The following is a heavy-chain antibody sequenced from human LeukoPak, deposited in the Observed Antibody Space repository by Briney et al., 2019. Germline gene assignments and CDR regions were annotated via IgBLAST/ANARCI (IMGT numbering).Heavy chain of an antibody. Sequence: GGSLRLSCAASGFTFSSYSMNWVRQAPGKGLEWISYITSSSSSIHYADSVKGRFTVSRDNAKNSVYLQMNSLRDEDTAVYYCARHYYGSGSVDYWGQGTLLTVPS. CDR3: ARHYYGSGSVDY. J-gene: IGHJ4*02. V-gene: IGHV3-48*02. CDR1: GFTFSSYS. CDR2: ITSSSSSI. D-gene: IGHD3-10*01.